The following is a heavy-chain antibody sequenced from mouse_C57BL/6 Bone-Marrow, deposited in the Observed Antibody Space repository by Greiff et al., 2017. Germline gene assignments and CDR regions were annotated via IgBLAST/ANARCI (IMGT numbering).Heavy chain of an antibody. D-gene: IGHD2-1*01. V-gene: IGHV5-9*01. CDR3: ARHLYSLDY. J-gene: IGHJ4*01. Sequence: EVKLVESGGGLVKPGGSLKLSCAASGFTFSSYTMSWVRQTPEKRLEWVATISGGGGNTYYPDSVKGRFTISRDNAKNTLYLQMSSLRSEDTALYFCARHLYSLDYGGQGTSVTVSS. CDR1: GFTFSSYT. CDR2: ISGGGGNT.